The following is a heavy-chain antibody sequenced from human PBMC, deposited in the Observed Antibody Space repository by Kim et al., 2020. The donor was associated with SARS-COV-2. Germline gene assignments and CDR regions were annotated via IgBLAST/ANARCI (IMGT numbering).Heavy chain of an antibody. Sequence: GGSLRLSCAASGFTFSAYGMHWVRQAPGKGLEWVAVTWYDGTYKYYADSVKGRFTISRDNSKNTLSLQMNSLRAEDTAVYYCARDGERLLFGDHFYYMDVWGKGTTVTVSS. D-gene: IGHD3-10*01. J-gene: IGHJ6*03. CDR1: GFTFSAYG. CDR2: TWYDGTYK. CDR3: ARDGERLLFGDHFYYMDV. V-gene: IGHV3-33*01.